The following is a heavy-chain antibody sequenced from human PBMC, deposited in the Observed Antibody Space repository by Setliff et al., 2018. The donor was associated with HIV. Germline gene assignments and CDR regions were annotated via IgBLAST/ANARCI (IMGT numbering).Heavy chain of an antibody. CDR1: SYSISSGYY. D-gene: IGHD4-17*01. CDR3: ARDIGTTVTTAGPFDY. J-gene: IGHJ4*02. CDR2: VFHSGST. Sequence: PSETLSLTCAVSSYSISSGYYWGWIRQPPGKGLEWIGSVFHSGSTYYNPSLNSRVTISVDTSKNHFSLKLRSVTAADTAVYYCARDIGTTVTTAGPFDYWGQGTLVTVSS. V-gene: IGHV4-38-2*02.